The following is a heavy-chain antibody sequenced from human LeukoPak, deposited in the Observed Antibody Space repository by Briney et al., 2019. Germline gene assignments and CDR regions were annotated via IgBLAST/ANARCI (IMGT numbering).Heavy chain of an antibody. D-gene: IGHD3-22*01. J-gene: IGHJ3*02. Sequence: AGGSLRLSCAASGFTFSSYAMGWVRQAPGKGLEWVSAISGSGGSTYYADSVKGRFTISRDNSKNTLYLQMNSLRAEDTAVYYCAKSDSSGYYLLSRVDVVGAFDIWGQGTMVTVSS. V-gene: IGHV3-23*01. CDR3: AKSDSSGYYLLSRVDVVGAFDI. CDR1: GFTFSSYA. CDR2: ISGSGGST.